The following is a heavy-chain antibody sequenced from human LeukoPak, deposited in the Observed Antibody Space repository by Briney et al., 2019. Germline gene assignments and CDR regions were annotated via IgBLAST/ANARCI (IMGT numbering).Heavy chain of an antibody. D-gene: IGHD1-26*01. J-gene: IGHJ4*02. CDR1: GYTFTSYA. V-gene: IGHV1-3*01. Sequence: ASVKVSCKASGYTFTSYAMHWVRQAPGQRLEWMGWINAGNGNTKYSQKFQGRVTITRDTSASTAYMELSSLRSEDTAVYYCARESGKGPYYFDYWGQGTLITVSS. CDR3: ARESGKGPYYFDY. CDR2: INAGNGNT.